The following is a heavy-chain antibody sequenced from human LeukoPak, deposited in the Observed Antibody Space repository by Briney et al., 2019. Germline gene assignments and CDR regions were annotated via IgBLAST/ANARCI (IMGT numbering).Heavy chain of an antibody. J-gene: IGHJ4*02. CDR1: GYTFTTYG. V-gene: IGHV1-18*01. CDR2: ISAYNGNT. D-gene: IGHD1-26*01. CDR3: ARDTRGYSGSYHFDY. Sequence: ASVKVSCKASGYTFTTYGISWVRQAPGQGLEWMGWISAYNGNTNYAQKLQGRVTMTTDTSTSTAYMELRSLRSDDTAVYYCARDTRGYSGSYHFDYWGQGTLVTVSS.